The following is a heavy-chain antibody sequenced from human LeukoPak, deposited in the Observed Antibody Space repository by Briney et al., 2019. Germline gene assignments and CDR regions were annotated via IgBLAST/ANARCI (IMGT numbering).Heavy chain of an antibody. CDR1: GGSISSSSYY. Sequence: SETLSLTCTVSGGSISSSSYYWGWIRQPPGKGLEWIGSIYYSGSTYYNPSLKSRVTISVDTSKNQFSLKLSSVTAADTAVYYXXRHPVVTAIFYFDYWGQGTLVTVSS. D-gene: IGHD2-21*02. J-gene: IGHJ4*02. CDR2: IYYSGST. CDR3: XRHPVVTAIFYFDY. V-gene: IGHV4-39*01.